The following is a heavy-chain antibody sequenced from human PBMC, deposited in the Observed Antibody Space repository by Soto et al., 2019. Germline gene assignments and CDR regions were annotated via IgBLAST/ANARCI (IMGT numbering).Heavy chain of an antibody. J-gene: IGHJ4*02. CDR3: AKEAPYGSGSYYQTTYFDY. CDR2: ISGRGGST. D-gene: IGHD3-10*01. CDR1: GFTFSSYA. Sequence: GGSLRLSCAASGFTFSSYAMSWVRQAPGKGLEWVSAISGRGGSTYYADSVKGRFTISRDNSKNTLYLQMNGLRAEDTAVYYCAKEAPYGSGSYYQTTYFDYWGQGTLVTVSS. V-gene: IGHV3-23*01.